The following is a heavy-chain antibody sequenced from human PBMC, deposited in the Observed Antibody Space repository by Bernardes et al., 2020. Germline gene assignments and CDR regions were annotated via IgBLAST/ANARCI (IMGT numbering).Heavy chain of an antibody. CDR3: ARISGTRPTPDYLDN. V-gene: IGHV1-46*01. CDR2: INPSGGTT. Sequence: ASVKVSCKASGYTFTRYHMHWVRQAPGQGLEWMGRINPSGGTTTYAPKFQGRVTMTWDTSTSTVYMELSSLRSEDTAMYYCARISGTRPTPDYLDNWGQGALVTVSS. CDR1: GYTFTRYH. D-gene: IGHD1-26*01. J-gene: IGHJ4*02.